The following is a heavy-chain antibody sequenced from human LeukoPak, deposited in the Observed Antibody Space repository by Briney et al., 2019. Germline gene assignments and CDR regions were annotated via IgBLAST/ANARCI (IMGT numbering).Heavy chain of an antibody. Sequence: SVKVSCKSSGFTFTSSAMQWVRQARGQRLEWIGWIVVGSGNTNYAQKFQERVTITRDMSTSTAYMELSSLRSEDAAVDYCAAASSGWYRYYYYGMDVWGQGTTVTVSS. CDR1: GFTFTSSA. J-gene: IGHJ6*02. CDR2: IVVGSGNT. CDR3: AAASSGWYRYYYYGMDV. V-gene: IGHV1-58*02. D-gene: IGHD6-19*01.